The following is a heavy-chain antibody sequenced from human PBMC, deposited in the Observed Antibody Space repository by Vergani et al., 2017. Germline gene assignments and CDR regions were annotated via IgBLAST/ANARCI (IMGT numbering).Heavy chain of an antibody. CDR2: IYSTGST. Sequence: QLHLQESGPGLVKPSQTLSLTCSVSGDSISSGVYYWNWIRQHPGKGLEWIGYIYSTGSTHHNPSLRRRINMSVDTSKNQFSLEVTSVTAADTAIYFCARTESFILRYFHWALWGQGTLVTVSS. CDR1: GDSISSGVYY. V-gene: IGHV4-30-4*01. CDR3: ARTESFILRYFHWAL. J-gene: IGHJ4*02. D-gene: IGHD3-9*01.